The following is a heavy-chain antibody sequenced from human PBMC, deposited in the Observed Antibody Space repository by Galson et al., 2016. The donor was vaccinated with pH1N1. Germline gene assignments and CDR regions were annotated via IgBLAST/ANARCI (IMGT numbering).Heavy chain of an antibody. J-gene: IGHJ2*01. CDR2: IIPILNKA. CDR3: AREDYYDTDLSDWYFDL. V-gene: IGHV1-69*06. Sequence: SVKVSCKASGGTFGSYGINWVRQAPGQGLEWMGGIIPILNKATYAQNFQGRVTITADKSTTTAYMELSSLRPEDTAVYFCAREDYYDTDLSDWYFDLWGRGTLLTVSS. D-gene: IGHD3-22*01. CDR1: GGTFGSYG.